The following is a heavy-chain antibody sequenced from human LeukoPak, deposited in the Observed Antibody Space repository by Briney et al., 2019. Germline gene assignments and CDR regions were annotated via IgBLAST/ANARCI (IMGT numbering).Heavy chain of an antibody. D-gene: IGHD3/OR15-3a*01. CDR1: GFTFSSYG. CDR3: AKDHVDWGSSFDR. J-gene: IGHJ4*02. CDR2: IWYDGSNK. Sequence: GGSLRLSCAASGFTFSSYGMHWVRQAPGKGLEWVAVIWYDGSNKYYADSVKGRFTISRDNSKNTLYLQLNSLRAEDTAIYYCAKDHVDWGSSFDRWGQGTLVTVSS. V-gene: IGHV3-33*06.